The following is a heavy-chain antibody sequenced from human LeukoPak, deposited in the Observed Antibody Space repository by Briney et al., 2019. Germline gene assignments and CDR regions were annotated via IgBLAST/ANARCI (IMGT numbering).Heavy chain of an antibody. CDR3: ARGLSGWYLYYFDY. V-gene: IGHV3-48*03. Sequence: GGSLRLSCAASGFTSSSYEMNWVRQAPGKGLEWVSYISTSHSTIYYADSVKGRFTISRDNAKNSLYLQMNSLRAEDTAAYYCARGLSGWYLYYFDYWGQGTLVTVSS. J-gene: IGHJ4*02. CDR2: ISTSHSTI. D-gene: IGHD6-19*01. CDR1: GFTSSSYE.